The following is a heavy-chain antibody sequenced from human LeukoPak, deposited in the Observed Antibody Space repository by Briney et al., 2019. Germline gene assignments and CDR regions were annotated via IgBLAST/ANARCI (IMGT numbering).Heavy chain of an antibody. D-gene: IGHD3-3*01. CDR2: IISNGGST. V-gene: IGHV3-64*02. CDR3: ARITMGATIANYYYYHMDV. J-gene: IGHJ6*03. Sequence: GGSLRLSCAAYGFTFSHYSMHWVRQAPGKGLEYASAIISNGGSTHYADFVKGRFTISRDNSKNTLYLQMDSLRAEDMAVYYCARITMGATIANYYYYHMDVWGKGATVTVSS. CDR1: GFTFSHYS.